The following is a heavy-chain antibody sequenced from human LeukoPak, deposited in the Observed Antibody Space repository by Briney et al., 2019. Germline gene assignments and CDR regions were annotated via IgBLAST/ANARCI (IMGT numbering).Heavy chain of an antibody. CDR3: ARGWITFGGVITN. J-gene: IGHJ4*02. CDR2: INHSGTT. D-gene: IGHD3-16*02. CDR1: GGSFSGYY. Sequence: SETLSLTCAVYGGSFSGYYWSWIRQPPGKGLEWIGEINHSGTTDYNPSLKSRVTISVDTSKNQFSLKLSSVTAADTAVYYCARGWITFGGVITNWGQGTLVTVSS. V-gene: IGHV4-34*01.